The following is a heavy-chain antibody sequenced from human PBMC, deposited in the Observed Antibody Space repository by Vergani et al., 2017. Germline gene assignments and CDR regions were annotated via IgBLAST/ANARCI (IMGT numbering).Heavy chain of an antibody. J-gene: IGHJ4*02. Sequence: EVQLVESGGGLVQPGGSLRLSCAASGFTFSSYWMSWVRQAPGKGLEWVANIKQGGSEKYYVDSVKGRFTISRDNAKNSLYLQMNSLRAEDTAVYYCARDHRTTGAYYVFWSVYYRGTVDFWGQGSLVTVSS. CDR1: GFTFSSYW. CDR2: IKQGGSEK. D-gene: IGHD3-3*01. V-gene: IGHV3-7*01. CDR3: ARDHRTTGAYYVFWSVYYRGTVDF.